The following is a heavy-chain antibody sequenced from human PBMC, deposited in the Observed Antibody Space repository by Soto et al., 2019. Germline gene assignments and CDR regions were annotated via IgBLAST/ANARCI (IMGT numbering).Heavy chain of an antibody. J-gene: IGHJ4*02. Sequence: SETLSLTCAASGGSISSSNWWSWVRQPPGKGLEWIGEIYHSGSTNYNPSLKSRVTISVDKSKNQFSLKLSSVTAADTAVYYCSRLVGYYYDSSGYLSPVDYWGQGTLVTVSS. D-gene: IGHD3-22*01. CDR2: IYHSGST. CDR1: GGSISSSNW. CDR3: SRLVGYYYDSSGYLSPVDY. V-gene: IGHV4-4*02.